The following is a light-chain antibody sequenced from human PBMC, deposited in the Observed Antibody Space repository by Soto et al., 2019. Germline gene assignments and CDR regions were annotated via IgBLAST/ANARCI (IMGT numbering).Light chain of an antibody. CDR1: SSNIGTDD. J-gene: IGLJ1*01. V-gene: IGLV1-47*01. CDR3: AAWDANLSGYV. CDR2: KNN. Sequence: QSALTQPPSASGTPGQRVTISCSGSSSNIGTDDVFWYLQFPGTAPKLLIYKNNQRPSGVSDRFSGSKSGTSASLAISGLRSEEEADYYCAAWDANLSGYVFGTGTKVTVL.